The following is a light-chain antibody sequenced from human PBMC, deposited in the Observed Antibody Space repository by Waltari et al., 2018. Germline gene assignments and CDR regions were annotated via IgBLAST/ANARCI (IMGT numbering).Light chain of an antibody. CDR3: QQAHNVPPIT. CDR1: QTINTH. CDR2: GAS. Sequence: DIQMTQSPPSLSASIGDRVTITCRASQTINTHLNWYQQKEGKAPQLLIFGASSLRSGVPSRFSGTGSGTEFTLTISGLQPEDFATYYCQQAHNVPPITFGQGTRLDLK. J-gene: IGKJ5*01. V-gene: IGKV1-39*01.